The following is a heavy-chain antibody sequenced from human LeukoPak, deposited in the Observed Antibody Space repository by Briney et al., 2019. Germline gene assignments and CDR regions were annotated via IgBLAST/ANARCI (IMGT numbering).Heavy chain of an antibody. CDR1: GGSISSGDYY. CDR3: ARVPPPSYYYDSSGYLGFDY. J-gene: IGHJ4*02. Sequence: SETLSLTCTVSGGSISSGDYYWSWIRQPPGKGLEWIGYIYYSGSTYYNPSLKSRVTLSVDTSKNQFSLKLSSVTAADTAVYYCARVPPPSYYYDSSGYLGFDYWGQGTLVTVSS. V-gene: IGHV4-30-4*01. D-gene: IGHD3-22*01. CDR2: IYYSGST.